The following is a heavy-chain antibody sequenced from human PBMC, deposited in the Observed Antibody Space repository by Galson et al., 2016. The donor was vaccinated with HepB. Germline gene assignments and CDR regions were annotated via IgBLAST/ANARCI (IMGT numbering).Heavy chain of an antibody. J-gene: IGHJ5*02. D-gene: IGHD6-19*01. V-gene: IGHV3-53*01. CDR3: ARGKAVTGSDPLDP. CDR1: GFTFSAYA. CDR2: IYSGDST. Sequence: SLRLSCAASGFTFSAYAMSWVRQAPGKGLEWVSVIYSGDSTNYADSVKGRFTISRDNSKNTLYLQMNSLRVEDTAVYYCARGKAVTGSDPLDPWGQGTLVTVSS.